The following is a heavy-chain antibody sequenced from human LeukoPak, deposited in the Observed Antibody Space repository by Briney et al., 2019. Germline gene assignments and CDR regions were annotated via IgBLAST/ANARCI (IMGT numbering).Heavy chain of an antibody. CDR1: GGSISSGGYY. V-gene: IGHV4-31*03. Sequence: SQTLSLTCTVSGGSISSGGYYWSWIRQHPGKGQEWIGYSSYLSYSGSPYYNPSLKSRVTISVDTSKNQFSLKLISVTAADTAVYYCASHNDYTDKGLFDFWGQGTLVTVSS. J-gene: IGHJ4*02. CDR3: ASHNDYTDKGLFDF. CDR2: SSYLSYSGSP. D-gene: IGHD4-11*01.